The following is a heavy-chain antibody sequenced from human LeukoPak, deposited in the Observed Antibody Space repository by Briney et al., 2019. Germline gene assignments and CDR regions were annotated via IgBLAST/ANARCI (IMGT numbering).Heavy chain of an antibody. CDR2: INHSGST. Sequence: PGGSLRLSCVISGYTFTHYGFHWVRQPPGKGLEWIGEINHSGSTNYDPSLKSRVTISVDTSKNQFSLKLSSVTAADTAVYYCARRRRTGLYYFDYWGQGTLVTVSS. J-gene: IGHJ4*02. CDR1: GYTFTHYG. CDR3: ARRRRTGLYYFDY. V-gene: IGHV4-34*01. D-gene: IGHD4-17*01.